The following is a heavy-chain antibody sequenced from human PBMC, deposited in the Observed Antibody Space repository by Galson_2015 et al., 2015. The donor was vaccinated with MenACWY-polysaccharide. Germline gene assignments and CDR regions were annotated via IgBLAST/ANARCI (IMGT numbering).Heavy chain of an antibody. CDR1: GFTFSSYD. J-gene: IGHJ4*02. D-gene: IGHD3-3*01. V-gene: IGHV3-48*03. CDR2: ISSSGSTI. CDR3: ATASGGTDNRFPFDS. Sequence: SLRLSCAASGFTFSSYDMNWVRQAPGKGLEWVSYISSSGSTIYYADSVKGRFTISRDNAKDSLYLQMNSLRAEDTAVYFCATASGGTDNRFPFDSWDQSTLVAVFS.